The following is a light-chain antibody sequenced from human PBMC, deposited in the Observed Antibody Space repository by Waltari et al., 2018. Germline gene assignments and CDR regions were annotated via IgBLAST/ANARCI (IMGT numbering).Light chain of an antibody. CDR2: EDG. CDR3: GTWDSSLSGAV. V-gene: IGLV1-51*02. CDR1: HSSMGKNN. Sequence: QPELTPPPSVSAAPGQRVSIPCSGGHSSMGKNNVSGYRQFPGTAPELLIYEDGERPSGVPGRFSGSKSGTSATLDITGLQAGDEADYYCGTWDSSLSGAVFGGGTHLTVL. J-gene: IGLJ7*01.